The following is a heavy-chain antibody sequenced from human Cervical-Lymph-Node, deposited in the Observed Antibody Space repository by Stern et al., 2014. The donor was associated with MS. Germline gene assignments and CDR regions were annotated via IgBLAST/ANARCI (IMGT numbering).Heavy chain of an antibody. V-gene: IGHV3-23*04. CDR2: ISGSGVTT. D-gene: IGHD5-12*01. CDR1: GFTFNSFA. J-gene: IGHJ6*02. Sequence: EVQLEESGGGLVQPGGSLRLSCAASGFTFNSFAMSWVRQAPGMGLECVSGISGSGVTTYYADSVKGRFTISRDKSKNTLYLQMNSLRAEDTAIYYCAKQGSLGTISRSGMDVWGQGTTVTVSS. CDR3: AKQGSLGTISRSGMDV.